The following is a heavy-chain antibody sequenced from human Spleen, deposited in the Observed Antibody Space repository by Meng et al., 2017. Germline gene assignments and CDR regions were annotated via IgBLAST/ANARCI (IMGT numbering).Heavy chain of an antibody. J-gene: IGHJ5*02. D-gene: IGHD4-17*01. CDR1: GGSISSSSYY. CDR2: IYYSGST. V-gene: IGHV4-39*07. CDR3: ATLGEYGDYNWFDP. Sequence: SETLSLTCTVSGGSISSSSYYWGWIRQPPGKGLEWIRSIYYSGSTYYNPSLKSRVTISVDTSKDQFSLKLSSVTAADTAVYYCATLGEYGDYNWFDPWGQGTLVTVSS.